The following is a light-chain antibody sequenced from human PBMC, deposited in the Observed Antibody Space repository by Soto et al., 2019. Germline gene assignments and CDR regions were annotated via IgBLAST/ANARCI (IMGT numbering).Light chain of an antibody. CDR3: QQYGNSPPT. J-gene: IGKJ1*01. CDR1: QSVSSSY. V-gene: IGKV3-20*01. Sequence: EIVLTQSPGTLSLSPGERATLSCRASQSVSSSYLAWYQQKPGQAPRLLIYGASSRATGIPDRFSGSGSGTDFTLTISILEHEDFAVYYWQQYGNSPPTFGQGTKVEIK. CDR2: GAS.